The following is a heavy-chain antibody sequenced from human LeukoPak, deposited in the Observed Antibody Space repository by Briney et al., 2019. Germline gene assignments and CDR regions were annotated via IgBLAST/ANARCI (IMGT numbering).Heavy chain of an antibody. J-gene: IGHJ6*03. Sequence: GGSLRLSCAASGFTFSSYGMSWVRQAPGKGLEWVSAISGSGGSTYYADSVKGRFIISRDTPKNTLYLQMNNLRAEDTAVYFCARVSLRDYMDVWGKGTTVSVSS. CDR2: ISGSGGST. V-gene: IGHV3-23*01. CDR3: ARVSLRDYMDV. CDR1: GFTFSSYG.